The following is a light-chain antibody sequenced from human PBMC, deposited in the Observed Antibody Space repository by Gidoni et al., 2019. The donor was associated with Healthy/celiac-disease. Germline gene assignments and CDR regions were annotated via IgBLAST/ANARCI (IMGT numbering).Light chain of an antibody. J-gene: IGKJ4*01. Sequence: DIKMTQSPSSLSASVGGRVTITCRASQGISNYLVLYQQKPGMGPKLLIYAASTLQSGGPSRFSGSGSGTDFTLTISSLQPEDVATYYCQNYNSAPLTFGGGTKVEIK. CDR1: QGISNY. CDR3: QNYNSAPLT. V-gene: IGKV1-27*01. CDR2: AAS.